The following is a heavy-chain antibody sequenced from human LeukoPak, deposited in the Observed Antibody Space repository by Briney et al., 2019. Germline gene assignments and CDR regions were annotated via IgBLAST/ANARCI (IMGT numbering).Heavy chain of an antibody. CDR2: IYYSGST. V-gene: IGHV4-39*01. Sequence: PSETLSLTCTVSGGSISSSSYYWGWIRQPPGKGLEWFGTIYYSGSTYYNPSLKSRVTISVDKAKNQFSLKLSSVTAADTAVYYCARRTMVRGVITSYSFDYWGQGTLVTVSS. J-gene: IGHJ4*02. CDR3: ARRTMVRGVITSYSFDY. CDR1: GGSISSSSYY. D-gene: IGHD3-10*01.